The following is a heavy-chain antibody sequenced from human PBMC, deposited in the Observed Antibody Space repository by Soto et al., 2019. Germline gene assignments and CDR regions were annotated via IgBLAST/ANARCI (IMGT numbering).Heavy chain of an antibody. CDR1: GFTFSNAW. V-gene: IGHV3-15*01. CDR2: SKSKTDGGTT. CDR3: TTQDWLDY. J-gene: IGHJ4*02. Sequence: GGSLRLSCAASGFTFSNAWKSWVCQAPGKGLEWVGRSKSKTDGGTTDYAAPVKGRFTISRDDSKNTLYLQMNSLKTEDTAVYSCTTQDWLDYWGQGTLVTVSS. D-gene: IGHD3-9*01.